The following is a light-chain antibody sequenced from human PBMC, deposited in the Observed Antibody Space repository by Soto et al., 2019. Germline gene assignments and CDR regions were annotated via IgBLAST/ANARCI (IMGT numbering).Light chain of an antibody. J-gene: IGKJ4*01. V-gene: IGKV3-11*01. CDR2: DTL. CDR3: HQRYIWPPLT. CDR1: QSVENY. Sequence: EIVLTQSPATLSLSPGERATLSCRASQSVENYLAWFQQKRGQAPRLLIYDTLNRAAGIPDRFSGSGSGTDFTLTISSLEPEDFAVYYCHQRYIWPPLTFGGGTKVEIK.